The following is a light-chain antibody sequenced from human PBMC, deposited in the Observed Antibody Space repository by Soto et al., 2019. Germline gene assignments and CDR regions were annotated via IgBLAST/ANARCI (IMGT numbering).Light chain of an antibody. CDR2: KAS. J-gene: IGKJ1*01. CDR3: QQFHTYPWT. V-gene: IGKV1-5*03. Sequence: DIQMTQSPSTLSASVGDRVTITCRASQSISSWLAWYQQKPGKAPKLLIYKASSLESGVPSRFSGSTSGTEFTLTISSLQPDDFATYYCQQFHTYPWTFGQGTKVDIK. CDR1: QSISSW.